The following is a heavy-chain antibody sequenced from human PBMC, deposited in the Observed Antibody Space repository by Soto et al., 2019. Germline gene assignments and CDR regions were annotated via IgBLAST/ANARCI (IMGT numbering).Heavy chain of an antibody. Sequence: GGSLRLSCAASGFTVSSNYMSWVRQAPGKGLEWVSVIYSGGSTYYADSVKGRFTISRDNSKNTLYLQMNSLRAEDTAVYYCIAVADDAFDIWGQGTMVTVSS. J-gene: IGHJ3*02. CDR3: IAVADDAFDI. CDR2: IYSGGST. V-gene: IGHV3-53*01. D-gene: IGHD6-19*01. CDR1: GFTVSSNY.